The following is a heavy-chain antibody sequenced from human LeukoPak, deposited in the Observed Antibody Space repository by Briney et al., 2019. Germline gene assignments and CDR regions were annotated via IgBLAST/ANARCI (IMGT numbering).Heavy chain of an antibody. Sequence: GASVKVSCKASGGTFSSYTISWVRQAPGQGLEWVGRIIPICGMANYAQKFQGRVTITADKSTSTAYMELSSLRPEDTAVYYCARDRGPNCGGDCYDAFDIWGQGTMVTVSS. CDR2: IIPICGMA. CDR3: ARDRGPNCGGDCYDAFDI. V-gene: IGHV1-69*04. D-gene: IGHD2-21*01. CDR1: GGTFSSYT. J-gene: IGHJ3*02.